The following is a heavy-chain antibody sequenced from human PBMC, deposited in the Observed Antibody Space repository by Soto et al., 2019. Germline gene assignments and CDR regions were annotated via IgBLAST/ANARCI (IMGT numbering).Heavy chain of an antibody. CDR2: ISYDGSNK. V-gene: IGHV3-30-3*01. CDR3: ARDRQYYAEGGYYYGMDV. D-gene: IGHD3-3*01. J-gene: IGHJ6*02. Sequence: PXGALRLSCAASGFPVSSYAMHWVRQAPGKGLEWVAVISYDGSNKYYADSVKGRFTISRDNSKNTLYLQMNSLRAEDTAVHYCARDRQYYAEGGYYYGMDVWGQRTTVTVSS. CDR1: GFPVSSYA.